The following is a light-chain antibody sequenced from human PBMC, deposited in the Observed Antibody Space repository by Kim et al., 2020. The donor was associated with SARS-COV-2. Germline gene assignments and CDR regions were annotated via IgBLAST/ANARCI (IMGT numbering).Light chain of an antibody. Sequence: SSELTQDPAVSVALGQTVRITCQGDSLRTYYASWYQQKPGQAPLLVIYGKNNRPSGIPDRFSGSSSGNTGSLTITGAQAEDEADYYCNSRDTSSNHVVFGGGTKVTVL. V-gene: IGLV3-19*01. J-gene: IGLJ3*02. CDR3: NSRDTSSNHVV. CDR2: GKN. CDR1: SLRTYY.